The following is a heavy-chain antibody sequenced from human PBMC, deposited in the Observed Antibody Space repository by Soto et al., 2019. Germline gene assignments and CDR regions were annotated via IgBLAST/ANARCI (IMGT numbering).Heavy chain of an antibody. V-gene: IGHV4-39*01. D-gene: IGHD6-19*01. CDR1: GGSISSSSYY. J-gene: IGHJ6*02. CDR3: EVAAVAGTKSNYYYGMDV. Sequence: SETLSLTCTVSGGSISSSSYYWGWIRQPPGKGLEWIGSIYYSGSTYYNPSLKSRVTISVDTSKKQFSLKLSSVTAADTAVYYCEVAAVAGTKSNYYYGMDVWGQGTTVTVSS. CDR2: IYYSGST.